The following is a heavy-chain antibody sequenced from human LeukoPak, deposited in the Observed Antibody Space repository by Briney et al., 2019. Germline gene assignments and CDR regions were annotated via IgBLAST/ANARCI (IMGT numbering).Heavy chain of an antibody. J-gene: IGHJ4*02. CDR1: GFTFSSYS. CDR3: ARVRLWFGELFLLDY. D-gene: IGHD3-10*01. V-gene: IGHV3-21*01. CDR2: ISSSSSYV. Sequence: GGSLRLSCAASGFTFSSYSMNWVRQAPGKGLEWVSSISSSSSYVYYADSVKGRFTISRDNAKNSLYLQMNSLRAEDTAVYYCARVRLWFGELFLLDYWGQGTLVTVSS.